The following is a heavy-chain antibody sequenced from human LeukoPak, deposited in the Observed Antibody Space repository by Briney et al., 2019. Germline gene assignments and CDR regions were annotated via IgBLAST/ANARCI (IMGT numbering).Heavy chain of an antibody. V-gene: IGHV3-30*18. Sequence: PGGSLRLSCAASGFTFSSYGMHWVRQAPGKGLEWVAVISYDGSNKYYADSVKGRFTISRDNPKNTLYLQMNSLRAEDTAVYHCAKDHADSEITNYYYYYGMDVWGQGTTVTVSS. D-gene: IGHD3-16*01. CDR1: GFTFSSYG. CDR2: ISYDGSNK. J-gene: IGHJ6*02. CDR3: AKDHADSEITNYYYYYGMDV.